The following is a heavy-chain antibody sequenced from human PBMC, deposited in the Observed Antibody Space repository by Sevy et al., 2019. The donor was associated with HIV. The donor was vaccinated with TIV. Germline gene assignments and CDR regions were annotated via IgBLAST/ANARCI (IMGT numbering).Heavy chain of an antibody. D-gene: IGHD6-19*01. J-gene: IGHJ6*03. CDR2: IKPNSGGT. CDR1: GYIFNDYY. Sequence: ASVKVSCRASGYIFNDYYLHWVRQAPGQGLEWMGWIKPNSGGTDYAQKFQGRVTMTRDTSINTAYMDLTSLTSDDTAVYYCARAVEQWLGDYYYYMDVWGTGTTVTVSS. V-gene: IGHV1-2*02. CDR3: ARAVEQWLGDYYYYMDV.